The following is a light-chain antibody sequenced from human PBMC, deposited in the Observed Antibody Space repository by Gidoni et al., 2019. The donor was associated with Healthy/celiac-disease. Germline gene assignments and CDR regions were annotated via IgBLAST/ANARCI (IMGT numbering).Light chain of an antibody. CDR1: QSVSSY. Sequence: DIVLTQSPATLSLSPGERATLSCRASQSVSSYLAWYQQKPGHAPRLLIYYASNRATGIPARFSGSGSGTDFTLTISSLEPEDFAVYYCQQRSNWPRTFGQGTKVEIK. CDR3: QQRSNWPRT. CDR2: YAS. J-gene: IGKJ1*01. V-gene: IGKV3-11*01.